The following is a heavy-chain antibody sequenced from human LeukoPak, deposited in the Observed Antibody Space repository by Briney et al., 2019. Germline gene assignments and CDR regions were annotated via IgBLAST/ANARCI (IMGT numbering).Heavy chain of an antibody. CDR3: AKRPYGDYADVYYFDY. Sequence: PGGSLRLSCAASGFTFSSYAMSWVRQAPGKGLEWVSAISGSGGSTYYADSVKGRFTISRDNSKNTLYLQMNSLRAEDTAVYYCAKRPYGDYADVYYFDYWGQGTLVTVSP. D-gene: IGHD4-17*01. V-gene: IGHV3-23*01. CDR1: GFTFSSYA. J-gene: IGHJ4*02. CDR2: ISGSGGST.